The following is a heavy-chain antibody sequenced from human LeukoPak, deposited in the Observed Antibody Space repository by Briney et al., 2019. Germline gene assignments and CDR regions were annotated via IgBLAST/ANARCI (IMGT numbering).Heavy chain of an antibody. Sequence: GGSLRLSCTASGFTFGSYAMSWVRQAPGKGLEWVSAISVSGGSTYYVDSVKGRFTISRDNSKNTLYLLMHRLRAEDAAAYYCAKENQIRGVLGYFDYWGQGTLVTVSS. CDR3: AKENQIRGVLGYFDY. CDR2: ISVSGGST. V-gene: IGHV3-23*01. J-gene: IGHJ4*02. D-gene: IGHD3-10*01. CDR1: GFTFGSYA.